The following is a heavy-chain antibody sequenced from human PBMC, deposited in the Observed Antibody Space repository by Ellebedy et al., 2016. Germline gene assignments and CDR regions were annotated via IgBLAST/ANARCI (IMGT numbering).Heavy chain of an antibody. V-gene: IGHV4-4*07. D-gene: IGHD6-6*01. CDR2: IYISGST. CDR1: ARTISSYY. Sequence: SETLSLXXTVSARTISSYYWSCIRQPAGNGLEWSGRIYISGSTNYHPSLKSRVTMSVDTSKNQFSLKLSSVTAADTAVYYCAREVGSSPHYYYMDVWGKGTTVTVSS. J-gene: IGHJ6*03. CDR3: AREVGSSPHYYYMDV.